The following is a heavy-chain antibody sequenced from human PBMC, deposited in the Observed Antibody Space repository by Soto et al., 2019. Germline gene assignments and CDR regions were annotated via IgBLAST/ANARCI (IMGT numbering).Heavy chain of an antibody. D-gene: IGHD2-21*02. V-gene: IGHV1-8*01. CDR1: GYTFTSYD. J-gene: IGHJ4*02. CDR2: MNPNSGNT. CDR3: ARGSVTEYYFDY. Sequence: ASVKSCKASGYTFTSYDINWVRQATGQGLEWMGWMNPNSGNTGYAQKFQGRVTMTRNTSISTAYMELSSLRSEDTAVYYCARGSVTEYYFDYWGQGTLVTVSS.